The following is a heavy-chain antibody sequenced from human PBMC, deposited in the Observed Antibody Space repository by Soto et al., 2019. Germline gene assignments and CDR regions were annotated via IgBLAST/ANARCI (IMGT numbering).Heavy chain of an antibody. V-gene: IGHV4-34*01. CDR2: INHSVST. Sequence: SETLSLTNAVYGGSVIGYYWSWILQPPGKGREWIGEINHSVSTNYNPSLKSRFTISVDTSKNRFSLKLSSVTAADTAVYYCASRKPTTVTVDYWGQGTLVTVSS. CDR1: GGSVIGYY. J-gene: IGHJ4*02. CDR3: ASRKPTTVTVDY. D-gene: IGHD4-17*01.